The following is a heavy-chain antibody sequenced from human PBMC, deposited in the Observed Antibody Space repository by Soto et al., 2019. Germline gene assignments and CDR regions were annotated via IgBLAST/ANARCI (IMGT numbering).Heavy chain of an antibody. CDR1: GFTFGTYW. V-gene: IGHV3-74*01. D-gene: IGHD6-19*01. CDR2: INSDESRT. J-gene: IGHJ5*02. CDR3: ATVAPQSYNWIDP. Sequence: EVQLVESGGDLVQPGGSLRLSCAASGFTFGTYWMHWVRQAPGKGLMWVSRINSDESRTNYAGSVKGRFPISRDNAKNTLYLQMNCRGAGDAALYVCATVAPQSYNWIDPWGQGTMVTVSS.